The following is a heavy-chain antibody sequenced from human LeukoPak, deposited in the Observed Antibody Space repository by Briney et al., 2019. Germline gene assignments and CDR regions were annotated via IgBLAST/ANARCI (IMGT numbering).Heavy chain of an antibody. Sequence: GGSLRLSCAASGFNYRSYTMNWVRQAPGMGLEWLSYISASRDIAYYADSVKGRFTISRDNSRNTLYLQMDSLRSEDTAVYYCARDFFPVVDSTWYEIGYWGQGTLVTVSS. D-gene: IGHD2-21*01. CDR2: ISASRDIA. CDR1: GFNYRSYT. J-gene: IGHJ4*02. V-gene: IGHV3-48*01. CDR3: ARDFFPVVDSTWYEIGY.